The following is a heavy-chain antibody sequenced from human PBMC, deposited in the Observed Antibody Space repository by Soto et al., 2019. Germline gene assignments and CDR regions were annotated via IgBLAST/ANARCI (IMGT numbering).Heavy chain of an antibody. D-gene: IGHD2-15*01. CDR3: ATDLGYCSSGSCYQEPYYYYYSMDV. CDR1: GGTFSSYA. Sequence: QVQLVQSGAEVKKPGSSVKVSCKASGGTFSSYAISWVRQAPGQGLEWMGGIIPIFGTANYAQKFQGRVTSTADESTSIAYMELSSLRSEDTAVYYCATDLGYCSSGSCYQEPYYYYYSMDVWGQGTTVTVSS. J-gene: IGHJ6*02. V-gene: IGHV1-69*01. CDR2: IIPIFGTA.